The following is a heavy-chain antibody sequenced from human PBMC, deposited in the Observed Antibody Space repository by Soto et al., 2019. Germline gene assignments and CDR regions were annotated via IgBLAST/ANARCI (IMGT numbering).Heavy chain of an antibody. Sequence: QVQLQESGPGLVKPSQTLSLTCTVSGGSINTTGHFWSWIRQHPAKGLEWIGYISYTGTTYWNPTIESRVTISIDTSKNQFSLILSSVTAADTAVYYCARDGNGMDVWGPGTTVTVSS. CDR3: ARDGNGMDV. CDR1: GGSINTTGHF. V-gene: IGHV4-31*03. J-gene: IGHJ6*02. CDR2: ISYTGTT.